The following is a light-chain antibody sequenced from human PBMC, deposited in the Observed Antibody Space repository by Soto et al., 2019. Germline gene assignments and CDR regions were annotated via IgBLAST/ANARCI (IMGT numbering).Light chain of an antibody. Sequence: DIQMTQSPSTMSASVGDRVTITCRASQSIDNWLAWYQEKPGKAPKLLVYKTSTLASGVPSRFSGSASGTEFTLTISSRQPDDFSTYYCQPYYTVYSFGRGTRLEI. V-gene: IGKV1-5*03. CDR3: QPYYTVYS. J-gene: IGKJ2*03. CDR2: KTS. CDR1: QSIDNW.